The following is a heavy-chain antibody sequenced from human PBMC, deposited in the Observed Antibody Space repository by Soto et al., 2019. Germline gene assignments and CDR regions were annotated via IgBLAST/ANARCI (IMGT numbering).Heavy chain of an antibody. CDR1: GGTFSSYA. D-gene: IGHD3-10*01. V-gene: IGHV1-69*13. CDR2: IIPIFGTA. CDR3: ARVAGYGSGSYYPYYFDY. J-gene: IGHJ4*02. Sequence: SVKVSCKASGGTFSSYAISWVRQAPGQGLEWMGGIIPIFGTANYAQKFQGRVTNTSGESTSTAYMELSSLRSEDTAVYYCARVAGYGSGSYYPYYFDYWGQGTLVTVSS.